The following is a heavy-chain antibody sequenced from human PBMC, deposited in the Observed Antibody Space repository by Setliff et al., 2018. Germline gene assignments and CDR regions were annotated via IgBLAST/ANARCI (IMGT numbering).Heavy chain of an antibody. Sequence: PSETLSLTCSVSGGSISSGSDYWTWIRQPAGKGLEWIGHIYTSGSTNYNPSLKSRVTLSIVASKKQFSLELSSVTAADTAVYYCARLKYYNSGTYWGNWDYYSNMDVWGKGTTVTVSS. CDR3: ARLKYYNSGTYWGNWDYYSNMDV. V-gene: IGHV4-61*09. CDR1: GGSISSGSDY. J-gene: IGHJ6*03. D-gene: IGHD3-22*01. CDR2: IYTSGST.